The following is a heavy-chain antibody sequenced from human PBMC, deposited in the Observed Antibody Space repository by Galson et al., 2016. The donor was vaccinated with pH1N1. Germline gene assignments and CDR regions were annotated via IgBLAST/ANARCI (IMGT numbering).Heavy chain of an antibody. CDR1: GYSFTSYW. Sequence: QSGAEVKKPGESLRIPCQGSGYSFTSYWIAWVRQMPGKGLEWMGIIFPGASDTRYSPSFQGQVTISADKSISTSYLQWRSLRASDTAMYYCARLPYCDTTSCPFDYWGQGTLVTVSS. V-gene: IGHV5-51*03. CDR2: IFPGASDT. CDR3: ARLPYCDTTSCPFDY. J-gene: IGHJ4*02. D-gene: IGHD2-2*01.